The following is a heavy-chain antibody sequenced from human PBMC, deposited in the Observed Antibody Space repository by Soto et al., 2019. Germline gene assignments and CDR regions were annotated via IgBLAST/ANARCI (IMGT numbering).Heavy chain of an antibody. CDR1: GDSYSISTYS. D-gene: IGHD2-2*01. CDR2: IYQSGVT. CDR3: ARARVVPASHRYYGMDV. V-gene: IGHV4-30-2*01. J-gene: IGHJ6*02. Sequence: KTSETLSLTCNMSGDSYSISTYSWSWIRQPPGKALQWIGFIYQSGVTSYNPSLKSRVTISVDTSKNQFSLKLSSVTAADTAVYYCARARVVPASHRYYGMDVWGQGTTVTVSS.